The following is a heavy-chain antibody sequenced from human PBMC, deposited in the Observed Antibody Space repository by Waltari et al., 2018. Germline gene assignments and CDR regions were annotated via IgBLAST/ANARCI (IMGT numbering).Heavy chain of an antibody. CDR3: GSDRYCSSASCYYKYGMDV. CDR1: GGNFRSHA. CDR2: ITPIFGTS. V-gene: IGHV1-69*01. D-gene: IGHD2-2*01. J-gene: IGHJ6*02. Sequence: QVQLVQSGAEVKKPGSSVKVSCKASGGNFRSHAISWVRQAPGQGLEWMGGITPIFGTSNYAQKFQGRVTITADESTSTAYMALSSLRSEDTAVYYCGSDRYCSSASCYYKYGMDVWGQGTTVTVSS.